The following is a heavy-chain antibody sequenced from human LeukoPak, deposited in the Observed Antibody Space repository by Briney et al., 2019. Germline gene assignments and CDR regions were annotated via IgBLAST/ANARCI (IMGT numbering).Heavy chain of an antibody. J-gene: IGHJ1*01. V-gene: IGHV3-74*01. Sequence: GGSLRLSCAASGFTFSSYWMHWVRQAPGKGLVWVSRIKIDGTTNYADSVKRRFTISRDNANNTLSLQMNSLRAEDTGVYYCARAPSEIGGYYPEYFRHWGQGTLVTVSS. CDR1: GFTFSSYW. D-gene: IGHD3-22*01. CDR3: ARAPSEIGGYYPEYFRH. CDR2: IKIDGTT.